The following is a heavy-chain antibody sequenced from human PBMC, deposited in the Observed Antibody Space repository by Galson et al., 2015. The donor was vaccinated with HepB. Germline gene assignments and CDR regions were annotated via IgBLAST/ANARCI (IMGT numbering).Heavy chain of an antibody. J-gene: IGHJ3*02. D-gene: IGHD2-2*01. Sequence: SVKVSCKASGYTFTSYAMHWVRRAPGQRLEWMGWINAGNGNTKYSQKFQGRVTITRDTSASTAYMELSSLRSEDTAVYYCARDQVVVVPAAIGLNAFDIWGQGTMVTVSS. V-gene: IGHV1-3*01. CDR1: GYTFTSYA. CDR2: INAGNGNT. CDR3: ARDQVVVVPAAIGLNAFDI.